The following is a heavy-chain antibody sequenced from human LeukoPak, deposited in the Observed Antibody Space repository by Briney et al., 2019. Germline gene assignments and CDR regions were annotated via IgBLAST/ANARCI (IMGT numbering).Heavy chain of an antibody. CDR2: IIPIFGTA. Sequence: GASVKVSCKASGGTFSSYAISWVRQAPGQGLEWMGGIIPIFGTANYAQEFQGRVTITADESTSTAYMELSSLRSEDTAVYYCARTQTLSSSIATPFSFDYWGQGTLVTVSS. CDR3: ARTQTLSSSIATPFSFDY. CDR1: GGTFSSYA. J-gene: IGHJ4*02. V-gene: IGHV1-69*13. D-gene: IGHD6-6*01.